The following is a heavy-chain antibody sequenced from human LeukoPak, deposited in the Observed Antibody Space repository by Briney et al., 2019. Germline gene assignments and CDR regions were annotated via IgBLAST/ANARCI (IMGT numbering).Heavy chain of an antibody. CDR1: GASISSYY. D-gene: IGHD4-11*01. CDR2: IYISGTT. Sequence: SETLSLTCNVSGASISSYYWSWIRQPAGKGLEWIGRIYISGTTNYNPSLKSRVTMSVDTSKNQFSLKLNSVAAADTDVAYCGRSDSIIRWFDPWGQGTVVTVSS. CDR3: GRSDSIIRWFDP. V-gene: IGHV4-4*07. J-gene: IGHJ5*02.